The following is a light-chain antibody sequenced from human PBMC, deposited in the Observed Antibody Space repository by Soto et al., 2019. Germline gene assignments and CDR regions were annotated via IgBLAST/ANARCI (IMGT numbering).Light chain of an antibody. V-gene: IGLV2-8*01. Sequence: QSALTQPPSASGSPGQSVTIPCTGTSSNIGGYNYVSWYQQHPGKAPKLMIYEVTERPSGVPDRFSGSKSGNTASLTVSGLQAEDEADYYCSSFAGSNNFRVFGGGTKVTVL. CDR1: SSNIGGYNY. CDR2: EVT. J-gene: IGLJ3*02. CDR3: SSFAGSNNFRV.